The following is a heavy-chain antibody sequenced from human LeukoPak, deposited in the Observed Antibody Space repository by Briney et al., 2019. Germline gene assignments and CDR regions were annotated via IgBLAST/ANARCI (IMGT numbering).Heavy chain of an antibody. D-gene: IGHD3-10*01. CDR1: GGSISSYY. CDR3: ARGMYYYGSGSQSWFDP. CDR2: IYYSGST. Sequence: SETLSLTCTVSGGSISSYYWSWIRQPPGKGLEWIGYIYYSGSTNYNPSLKSRVTISVDTSKNQFSLKLSSVTAADTTVYYCARGMYYYGSGSQSWFDPWGQGTLVTVPS. J-gene: IGHJ5*02. V-gene: IGHV4-59*08.